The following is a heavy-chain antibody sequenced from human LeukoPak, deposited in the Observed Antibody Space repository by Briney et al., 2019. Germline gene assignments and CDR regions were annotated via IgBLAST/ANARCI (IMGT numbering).Heavy chain of an antibody. J-gene: IGHJ4*02. CDR1: GFTFSSYW. Sequence: GGSLRLSCAASGFTFSSYWMSWVRQAPGKGLEWVANIKQDGSEKYYVDSVKGRFTISRDNAKNSLYLQMNSLRAEDTAVYYCARLGASLTVTTLGYWGQGTLVTVSS. D-gene: IGHD4-17*01. V-gene: IGHV3-7*01. CDR2: IKQDGSEK. CDR3: ARLGASLTVTTLGY.